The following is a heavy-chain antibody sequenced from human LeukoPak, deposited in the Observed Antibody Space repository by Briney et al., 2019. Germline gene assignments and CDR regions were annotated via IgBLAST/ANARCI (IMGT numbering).Heavy chain of an antibody. CDR2: INSGGGE. D-gene: IGHD2-8*01. V-gene: IGHV3-66*01. J-gene: IGHJ4*02. Sequence: GGSLRLSCAASGVTVSINYMGWVRQAPGKGLEWVSVINSGGGEYYADSVQGRLTISRDNSKNTLYLQMNSLRAEDTAVYFCASRPNDFAGPFDYWGQGTLVTVSS. CDR1: GVTVSINY. CDR3: ASRPNDFAGPFDY.